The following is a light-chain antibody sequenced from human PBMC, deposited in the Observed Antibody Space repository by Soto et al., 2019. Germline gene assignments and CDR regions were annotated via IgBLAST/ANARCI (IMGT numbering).Light chain of an antibody. CDR1: GSDIGRSDL. Sequence: QSALTQPASVSGSPGQSITISCTGTGSDIGRSDLVSWFQQRPGSVPKLVIYEGTGRPSGTYDRFSGSKSGNTASLTISGHQPEDEADYYCISCTSVNTRCVFGSGTKVTVL. CDR2: EGT. CDR3: ISCTSVNTRCV. J-gene: IGLJ1*01. V-gene: IGLV2-14*02.